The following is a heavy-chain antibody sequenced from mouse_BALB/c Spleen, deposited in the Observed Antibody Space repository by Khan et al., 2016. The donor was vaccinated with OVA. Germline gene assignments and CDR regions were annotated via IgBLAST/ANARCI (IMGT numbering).Heavy chain of an antibody. CDR2: IYPFNDDT. D-gene: IGHD1-1*01. J-gene: IGHJ3*01. V-gene: IGHV1S136*01. Sequence: VQLQQSGPELVKPGASVKMSCKASGYTFTSYVMHWVKQKPGLGLEWIGYIYPFNDDTKYNEKFKGKATLTSDKSSSTAYMELSSLTSEDVAVYYCAPVGNYYVSFAYWGQGTLVTVSA. CDR1: GYTFTSYV. CDR3: APVGNYYVSFAY.